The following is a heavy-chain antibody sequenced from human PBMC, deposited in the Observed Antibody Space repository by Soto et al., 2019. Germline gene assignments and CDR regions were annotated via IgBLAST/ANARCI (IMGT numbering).Heavy chain of an antibody. CDR1: GYSFTNYW. J-gene: IGHJ4*02. CDR2: IYPGDSNT. Sequence: GESLKISCKGSGYSFTNYWIGWVRQMPGKGLEWMGIIYPGDSNTRYSPSFQGQVTISADKSTSTAYLQWSSLKASDTAMYYCARQGYCSSTACYTVDYWGQGTLVTVSS. D-gene: IGHD2-2*02. V-gene: IGHV5-51*01. CDR3: ARQGYCSSTACYTVDY.